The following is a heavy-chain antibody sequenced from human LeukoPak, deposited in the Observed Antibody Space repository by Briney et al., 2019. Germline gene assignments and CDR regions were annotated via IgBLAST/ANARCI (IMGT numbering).Heavy chain of an antibody. J-gene: IGHJ6*02. D-gene: IGHD2-2*01. V-gene: IGHV5-51*01. Sequence: GESLKISCKGSGYSFTSYWISWVRQMPGKGLEWMGIIYPGDSDTRYSPSFQGQVTISADKSISTAYLQWSSLKASDTAMYYCARILGYCSSTSCYLRYYYYGMDVWGQGTTVTVSS. CDR1: GYSFTSYW. CDR3: ARILGYCSSTSCYLRYYYYGMDV. CDR2: IYPGDSDT.